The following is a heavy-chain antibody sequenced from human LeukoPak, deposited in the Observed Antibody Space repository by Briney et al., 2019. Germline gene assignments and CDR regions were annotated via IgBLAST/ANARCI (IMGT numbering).Heavy chain of an antibody. D-gene: IGHD7-27*01. CDR2: IYHSGST. V-gene: IGHV4-30-2*02. Sequence: PSQTLSLTCAVSGGSISSGGYSWSWIRQPPGKGLEWIGYIYHSGSTNYNPSLKSRLTISVDTSKNQFSLKLNSVTAADTAMYYCARKTGLAYWYFDLWGRGTLVTVSS. CDR3: ARKTGLAYWYFDL. J-gene: IGHJ2*01. CDR1: GGSISSGGYS.